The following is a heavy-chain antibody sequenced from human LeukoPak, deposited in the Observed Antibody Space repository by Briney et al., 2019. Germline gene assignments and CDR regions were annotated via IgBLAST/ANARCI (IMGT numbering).Heavy chain of an antibody. J-gene: IGHJ4*02. CDR2: IASDGSST. CDR3: VRDLGGRSGH. V-gene: IGHV3-74*01. CDR1: GFTFSSYW. Sequence: PGGSLRLSCAASGFTFSSYWMNWVRQAPGKGLVWVSRIASDGSSTTYADSVKGRFSISRDNAKNTLYLQMNSLRVEDTAVYYCVRDLGGRSGHWGQGTLVTVSS. D-gene: IGHD1-26*01.